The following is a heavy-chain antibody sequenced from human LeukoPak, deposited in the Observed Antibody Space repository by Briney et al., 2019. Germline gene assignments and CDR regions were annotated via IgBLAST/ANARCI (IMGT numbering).Heavy chain of an antibody. D-gene: IGHD6-13*01. V-gene: IGHV3-66*01. CDR1: GFTVSSNY. J-gene: IGHJ4*02. Sequence: PGGSLRLSCAASGFTVSSNYMSWVRQAPGKGLEWVSVIYSGGSTYYADSVKGRFTISRDNSKNTLYLQMNSLRAEDTAVYYCAKDSGRRAAAGTRIDYWGQGTLVTVSS. CDR2: IYSGGST. CDR3: AKDSGRRAAAGTRIDY.